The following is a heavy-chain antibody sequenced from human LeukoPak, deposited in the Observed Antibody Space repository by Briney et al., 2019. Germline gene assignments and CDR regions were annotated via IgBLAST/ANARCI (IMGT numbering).Heavy chain of an antibody. CDR3: ASAYYDFWSGSPSYGMDV. J-gene: IGHJ6*02. V-gene: IGHV4-30-4*08. D-gene: IGHD3-3*01. Sequence: SETLSLTCAVYGGSFSGYYWSWIRQPPGKGLEWIGYIYYSGSTYYNPSLKSRVTISVDTSKNQFSLKLSSVTAADTAVYYCASAYYDFWSGSPSYGMDVWGQGTTVTVSS. CDR2: IYYSGST. CDR1: GGSFSGYY.